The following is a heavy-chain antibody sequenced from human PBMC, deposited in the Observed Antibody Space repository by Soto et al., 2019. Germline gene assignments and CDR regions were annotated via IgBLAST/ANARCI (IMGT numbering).Heavy chain of an antibody. Sequence: SETLSLTCSVSGDSISNYYWSWIRQPPGKGLEWIGYIYYSGSTSYNPSLKSRVTISVDTSKNQFSLKLISVTAADTAVYYCAGPHNWGGYGFDIWDQGTMVTVSS. D-gene: IGHD7-27*01. CDR1: GDSISNYY. J-gene: IGHJ3*02. CDR3: AGPHNWGGYGFDI. V-gene: IGHV4-59*03. CDR2: IYYSGST.